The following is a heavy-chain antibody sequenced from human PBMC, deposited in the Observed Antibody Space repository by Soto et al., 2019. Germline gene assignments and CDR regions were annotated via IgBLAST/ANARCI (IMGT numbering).Heavy chain of an antibody. Sequence: QITLKESGPTLVKPTQTLTLTCTFSGFSLNTDGVAVGWIRQPPGKALEWLALIYWDDDKRYNPSLKTRLTVTKDTSKNQVVLTMTNMDPVDTATYYCANTMGWNWFAPWGQGTRVTVSP. CDR2: IYWDDDK. CDR1: GFSLNTDGVA. D-gene: IGHD1-1*01. V-gene: IGHV2-5*02. CDR3: ANTMGWNWFAP. J-gene: IGHJ5*02.